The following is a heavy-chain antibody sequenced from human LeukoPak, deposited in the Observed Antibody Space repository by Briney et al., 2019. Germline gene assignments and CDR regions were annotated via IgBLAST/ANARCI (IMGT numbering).Heavy chain of an antibody. V-gene: IGHV3-23*01. J-gene: IGHJ4*02. CDR2: VNGRGYNT. D-gene: IGHD2-2*01. CDR1: GFTFSSYA. Sequence: GGSLRLSCAASGFTFSSYAMSWARQAPGKGLEWVSAVNGRGYNTYYADSVKGRFTVSRDNSKNTAFLQMNSLRVEDTAVYYCANLGSSELRVPASQGNWGQGTLVTVSS. CDR3: ANLGSSELRVPASQGN.